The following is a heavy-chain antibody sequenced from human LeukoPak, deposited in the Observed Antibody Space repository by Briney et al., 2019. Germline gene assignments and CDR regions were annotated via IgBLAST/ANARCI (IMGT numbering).Heavy chain of an antibody. CDR1: GFTFSSYS. J-gene: IGHJ4*02. V-gene: IGHV3-21*01. CDR3: AREPGIAAVYYFDY. D-gene: IGHD6-13*01. Sequence: GGSLRLSCAASGFTFSSYSMNWVRQAPGKGLEWVSSISSSSSYIYYADSVKGRFTISRDNAKNSLYLQMNSLRAEDTAVYYCAREPGIAAVYYFDYWGQGTLVTVSS. CDR2: ISSSSSYI.